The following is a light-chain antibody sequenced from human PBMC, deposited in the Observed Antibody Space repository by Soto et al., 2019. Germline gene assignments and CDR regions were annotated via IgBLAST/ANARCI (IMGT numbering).Light chain of an antibody. CDR2: WTS. J-gene: IGKJ4*01. V-gene: IGKV4-1*01. Sequence: DIVLTQSPDSLAVSLGERATINCKSSQSVLLSHNNESYLAWFQKKPGQPPKXXIYWTSARESAVPDRFSGSGAGTDFTLTISSLQAEDVAVYYCQQYYSTTLTFGGGTQVDIK. CDR3: QQYYSTTLT. CDR1: QSVLLSHNNESY.